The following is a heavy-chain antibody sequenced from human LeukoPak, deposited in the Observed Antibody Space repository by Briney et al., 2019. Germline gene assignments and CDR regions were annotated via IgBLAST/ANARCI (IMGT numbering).Heavy chain of an antibody. CDR3: ARGMVRGVDY. CDR1: GGSISSYY. CDR2: IYYSGST. J-gene: IGHJ4*02. V-gene: IGHV4-59*01. Sequence: ASETLSLTCTVSGGSISSYYWSWIRQPPGKGLEWIGYIYYSGSTNYNPSLKSRVTISVDTSKNQFSLKLSSVTAADTAVYYCARGMVRGVDYWGQGTLVTVSS. D-gene: IGHD3-10*01.